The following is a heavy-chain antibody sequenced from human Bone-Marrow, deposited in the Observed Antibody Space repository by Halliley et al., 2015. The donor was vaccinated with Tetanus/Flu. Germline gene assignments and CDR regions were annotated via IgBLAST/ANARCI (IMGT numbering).Heavy chain of an antibody. Sequence: GLVKPSETLSLTCTVSGASISSSTYYWGWIRQPPGKGLEWIGNIYYTGSTYYNPSLKSRVTISVDPSKDQFSLKLMSVTAADTAVYYCATELSPAGAYGIDVWGQGTTVTVSS. CDR3: ATELSPAGAYGIDV. J-gene: IGHJ6*02. D-gene: IGHD1-7*01. CDR2: IYYTGST. CDR1: GASISSSTYY. V-gene: IGHV4-39*01.